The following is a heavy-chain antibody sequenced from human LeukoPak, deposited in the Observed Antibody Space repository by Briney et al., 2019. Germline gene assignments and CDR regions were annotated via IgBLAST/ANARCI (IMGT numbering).Heavy chain of an antibody. V-gene: IGHV4-59*01. CDR3: ARGWFSPYTSSWWNFDS. Sequence: SETLSLTCTVSDGSIRSYYWNWIRQPPGKGLEWLGYIYYSGSTNYNPSLKSRVTISVDTSKNHFSLKLNSVTAADTAVYHCARGWFSPYTSSWWNFDSWDQGTLVTVSS. CDR2: IYYSGST. CDR1: DGSIRSYY. J-gene: IGHJ4*02. D-gene: IGHD6-13*01.